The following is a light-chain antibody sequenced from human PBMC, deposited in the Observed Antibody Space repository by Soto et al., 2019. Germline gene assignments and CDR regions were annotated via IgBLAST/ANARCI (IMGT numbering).Light chain of an antibody. V-gene: IGKV3-20*01. Sequence: EIVLTQSPGTLSLSPGERATLSCRASQSVGSSYLAWYQQKPGQAPRLLIYGASTRATGIPDRFSGSGSGKDFSLTIRGLKPEDFAVYYCQQYRMSPNTFGQGTRREIK. CDR2: GAS. CDR1: QSVGSSY. J-gene: IGKJ5*01. CDR3: QQYRMSPNT.